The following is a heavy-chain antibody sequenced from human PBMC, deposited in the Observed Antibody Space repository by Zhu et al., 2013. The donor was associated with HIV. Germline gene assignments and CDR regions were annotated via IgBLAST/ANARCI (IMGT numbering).Heavy chain of an antibody. J-gene: IGHJ4*02. CDR2: INPNSGGT. CDR1: GYTFIGYY. D-gene: IGHD3-16*01. Sequence: QVQLVQSGTEVKKPGASVKVSCTTSGYTFIGYYIHWVRQAPGQGLEWMGWINPNSGGTNYEQIFQGRVTMTRDTSMSKAFMELRKLRSDDTAVYYCARRGRSYYDLGVWGPGTWSPSR. V-gene: IGHV1-2*02. CDR3: ARRGRSYYDLGV.